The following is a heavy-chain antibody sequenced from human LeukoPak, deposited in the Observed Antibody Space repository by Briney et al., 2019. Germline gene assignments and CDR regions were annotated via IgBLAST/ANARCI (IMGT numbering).Heavy chain of an antibody. D-gene: IGHD1-26*01. CDR2: IYHSGGT. V-gene: IGHV4-34*01. Sequence: SETLSLTCAVYGGSFSGYYWSWIRQPPGKGLEWIGEIYHSGGTNYNPSLKSRVTISVDKSKNQFSLKLSSVTAADTAVYYCAKQVGATSTIDYWGQGTLVTVSS. CDR1: GGSFSGYY. CDR3: AKQVGATSTIDY. J-gene: IGHJ4*02.